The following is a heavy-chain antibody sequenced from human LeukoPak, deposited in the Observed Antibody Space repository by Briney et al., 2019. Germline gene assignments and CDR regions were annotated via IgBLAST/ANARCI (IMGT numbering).Heavy chain of an antibody. D-gene: IGHD2-2*01. CDR2: IYPGDSDT. Sequence: GESLKIPCKGSGYSFTSYWIGWVRQMPGKGLEWMGIIYPGDSDTRYSPSFQGQVTISADKSISTAYLQWSSLKASDTAMYYCARHYCSSTSCYGSFDYWGQGTLVTVSS. V-gene: IGHV5-51*01. J-gene: IGHJ4*02. CDR1: GYSFTSYW. CDR3: ARHYCSSTSCYGSFDY.